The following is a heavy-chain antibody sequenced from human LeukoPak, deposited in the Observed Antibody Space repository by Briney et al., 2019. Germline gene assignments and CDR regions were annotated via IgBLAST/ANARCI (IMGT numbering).Heavy chain of an antibody. CDR1: GGSISSYY. J-gene: IGHJ4*02. CDR2: ISSSSSYI. Sequence: ETLSLTCTVSGGSISSYYWNWVRQAPGKGLEWVSSISSSSSYIYYADSVKGRFTISRDNAKNSLYLQMNSLRAEDTAVYYCARGLWFGDENPPYFDYWGQGILVTVSS. D-gene: IGHD3-10*01. CDR3: ARGLWFGDENPPYFDY. V-gene: IGHV3-21*01.